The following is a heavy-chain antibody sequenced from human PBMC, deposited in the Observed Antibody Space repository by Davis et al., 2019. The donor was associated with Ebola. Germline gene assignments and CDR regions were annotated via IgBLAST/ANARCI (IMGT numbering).Heavy chain of an antibody. V-gene: IGHV1-3*01. CDR3: ARDSSPGYYYYGMDV. CDR1: GYTFTSYA. Sequence: AASVKVSCKASGYTFTSYAMHWVRQAPGQRLEWMGWINAGNGNTKYSQKFQGRVTITRDTSASTAYMELSSLRSEDTAVYYCARDSSPGYYYYGMDVWGQGTTVTVSS. J-gene: IGHJ6*02. CDR2: INAGNGNT. D-gene: IGHD6-6*01.